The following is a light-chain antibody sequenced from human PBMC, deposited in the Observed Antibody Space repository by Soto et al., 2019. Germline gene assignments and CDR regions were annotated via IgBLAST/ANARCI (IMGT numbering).Light chain of an antibody. CDR2: DES. CDR3: QQSYRTPYT. Sequence: DVQMTQSPSALSALVGGRVTITCRASQSISSHLNWYQQKPGKAPKLLIYDESTLQSGVPSRFSGSGSGTDVTLTINNLQPEDFATYYCQQSYRTPYTFGQGTKVDIK. CDR1: QSISSH. J-gene: IGKJ2*01. V-gene: IGKV1-39*01.